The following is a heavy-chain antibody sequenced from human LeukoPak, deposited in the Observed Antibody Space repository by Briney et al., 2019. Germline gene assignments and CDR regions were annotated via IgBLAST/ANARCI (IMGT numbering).Heavy chain of an antibody. CDR2: IYTSGST. J-gene: IGHJ5*02. D-gene: IGHD2-21*02. CDR3: AREYCGGDCYSGLYNWFDP. V-gene: IGHV4-4*07. Sequence: KPSETLSLTCTVSGGSISSYYWSWIRRPAGKGLELIGRIYTSGSTNYNPSLKSRVTISVDKSKNQFSLKLSSVTAADTAVYYCAREYCGGDCYSGLYNWFDPWGQGTLVTVSS. CDR1: GGSISSYY.